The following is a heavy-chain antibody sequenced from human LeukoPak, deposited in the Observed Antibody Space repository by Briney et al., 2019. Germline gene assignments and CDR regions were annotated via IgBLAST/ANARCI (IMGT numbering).Heavy chain of an antibody. CDR2: IRYDGSNK. V-gene: IGHV3-33*01. J-gene: IGHJ4*02. D-gene: IGHD3-10*01. Sequence: PGGSLRLSCAASGFTFISYGMHWVRQAPGKGLEWVAVIRYDGSNKYYADSVKGRFTISRDNSKNTLYLQMNSLRAEDTAVYYCARDQNSGIDYWGQGTLVTVSS. CDR1: GFTFISYG. CDR3: ARDQNSGIDY.